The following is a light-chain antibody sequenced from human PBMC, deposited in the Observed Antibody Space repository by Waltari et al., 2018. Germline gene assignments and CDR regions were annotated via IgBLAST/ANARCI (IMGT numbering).Light chain of an antibody. CDR1: QGISSY. V-gene: IGKV1-9*01. Sequence: DIQLTQSPSFLSASVADSVTITCRASQGISSYLAWYQQKPGRAPKLLIYSASTLQSGVPSRFSGSGSGTEFTLTISSLQPEDFATYYCQKLNSYPPTTFGQGTRLEIK. CDR3: QKLNSYPPTT. J-gene: IGKJ5*01. CDR2: SAS.